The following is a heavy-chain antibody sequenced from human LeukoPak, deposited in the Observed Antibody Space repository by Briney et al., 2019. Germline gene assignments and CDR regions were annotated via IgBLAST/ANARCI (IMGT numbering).Heavy chain of an antibody. CDR2: ISDSAGRT. CDR1: GITLSNYG. J-gene: IGHJ4*02. V-gene: IGHV3-23*01. D-gene: IGHD3-22*01. Sequence: GGSLRLSCAVSGITLSNYGMSWVRQAPGKGLERVAGISDSAGRTNYAASVKGRFTISRDNPKNTLYLQMNSLRAEDTAVYFCAKRGVVIRVILVGFHKEAYYFDSWGQGALVTVSS. CDR3: AKRGVVIRVILVGFHKEAYYFDS.